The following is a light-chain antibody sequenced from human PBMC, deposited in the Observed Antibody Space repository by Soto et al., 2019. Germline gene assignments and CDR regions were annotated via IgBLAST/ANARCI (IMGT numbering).Light chain of an antibody. Sequence: DIEMTQSPSSLSASVGDRVTVTCRASQSINSYLNWYQQKPGKAPKLLIYAASTLRSGVPSRFSGSGSGTDFTLTISSLQPKDFASYYCQQSYSTPITFGQGTRLDIK. CDR3: QQSYSTPIT. CDR1: QSINSY. V-gene: IGKV1-39*01. CDR2: AAS. J-gene: IGKJ5*01.